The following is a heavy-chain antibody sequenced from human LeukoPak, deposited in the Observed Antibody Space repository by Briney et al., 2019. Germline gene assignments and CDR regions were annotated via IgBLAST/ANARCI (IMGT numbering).Heavy chain of an antibody. D-gene: IGHD3-10*01. V-gene: IGHV4-59*12. J-gene: IGHJ4*02. Sequence: SETLSLTCTVSGGSISSYYWSWIRQPPGKGLEWIGYIYYSGSTYYNPSLKSRVTISVDTSKNQFSLKLSSVTAADTAVYYCARTTGAGITMVRGVIDYWGQGTLVTVSS. CDR1: GGSISSYY. CDR2: IYYSGST. CDR3: ARTTGAGITMVRGVIDY.